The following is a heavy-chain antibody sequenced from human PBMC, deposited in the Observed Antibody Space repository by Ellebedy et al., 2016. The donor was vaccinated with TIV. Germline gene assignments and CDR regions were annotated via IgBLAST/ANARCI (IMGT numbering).Heavy chain of an antibody. Sequence: GESLKISCAASGFTFSNYAMSWVRQAPGKGLEWVASISGSGGNTYYADSVRGRFTISRDNSRTTRYLQINSLRAEDTAVYYCAKSSGDYGSTWGSNYWGQGTLVTVSS. CDR2: ISGSGGNT. J-gene: IGHJ4*02. CDR1: GFTFSNYA. D-gene: IGHD6-13*01. V-gene: IGHV3-23*01. CDR3: AKSSGDYGSTWGSNY.